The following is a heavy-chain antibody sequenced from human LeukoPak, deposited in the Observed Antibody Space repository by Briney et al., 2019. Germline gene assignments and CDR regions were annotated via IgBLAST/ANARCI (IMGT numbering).Heavy chain of an antibody. CDR1: GDSVSSNSAA. D-gene: IGHD3-10*01. V-gene: IGHV6-1*01. CDR2: TYYRSKWYN. CDR3: ARDQISPYGSGRPPLNCFDP. J-gene: IGHJ5*02. Sequence: SQTLSLTCAISGDSVSSNSAAWNWIRQSPSRGLEWLGRTYYRSKWYNDYALSLKSRTIINPDTSKNQFSLQLNSVTPEDTAVYYCARDQISPYGSGRPPLNCFDPWGQGTLVTVSS.